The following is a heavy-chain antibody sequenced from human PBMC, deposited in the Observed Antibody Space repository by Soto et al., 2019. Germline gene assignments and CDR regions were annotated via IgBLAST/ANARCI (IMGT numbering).Heavy chain of an antibody. J-gene: IGHJ6*02. CDR3: ARGATYHYYHGIDV. CDR2: VNYIGST. D-gene: IGHD1-26*01. Sequence: QVQLQESGPGLVKPSETLSLTCSVSGGSVNDYYWSWVRQPPGKGLEWIGFVNYIGSTNYHPSLNSRVTMSVLTSKNQFSLKLRSVNAADRAVYYCARGATYHYYHGIDVWGQGTTVTVSS. V-gene: IGHV4-59*02. CDR1: GGSVNDYY.